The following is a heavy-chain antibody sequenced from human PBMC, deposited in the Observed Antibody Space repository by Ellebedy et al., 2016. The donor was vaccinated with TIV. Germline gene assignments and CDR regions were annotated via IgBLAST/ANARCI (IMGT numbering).Heavy chain of an antibody. CDR2: INPNSGGT. J-gene: IGHJ6*02. Sequence: AASVKVSCKASGYTFTGYYMHWVRQAPGQGLEWMGWINPNSGGTNYAQKFQGWVTMTRDTSISTAYMELSRLRSEDTAVYYCARGGVVPAALSFGYYYGMDVWGQGTTVTVSS. V-gene: IGHV1-2*04. CDR3: ARGGVVPAALSFGYYYGMDV. D-gene: IGHD2-2*01. CDR1: GYTFTGYY.